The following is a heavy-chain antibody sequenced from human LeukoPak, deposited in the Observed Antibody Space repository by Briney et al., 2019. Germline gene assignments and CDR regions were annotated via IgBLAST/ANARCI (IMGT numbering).Heavy chain of an antibody. CDR3: ARRTSNFSPTLYYYYYYMDV. CDR2: IYYSGST. CDR1: GGSISSYY. D-gene: IGHD4-11*01. J-gene: IGHJ6*03. V-gene: IGHV4-59*12. Sequence: SETLSLTCTVSGGSISSYYWSWIRQPPGKGLEWIGYIYYSGSTNYNPSLKSRVTISVDTSKNQFSLKLSSVTAADTAVYYCARRTSNFSPTLYYYYYYMDVWAKGPRSPSP.